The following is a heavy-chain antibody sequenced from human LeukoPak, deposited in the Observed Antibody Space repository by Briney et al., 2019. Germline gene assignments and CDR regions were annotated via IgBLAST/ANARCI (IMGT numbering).Heavy chain of an antibody. D-gene: IGHD4-11*01. V-gene: IGHV1-69*13. Sequence: SVTVSCKASGGTFSSYAISWVRQAPGQGLEWMGGIIPIFGTANYAQKFQGRVTITADGSTSTAYMELSSLRSEDTAVYYCAREGYSNFPFDPWGQGTLVTVSS. CDR2: IIPIFGTA. J-gene: IGHJ5*02. CDR3: AREGYSNFPFDP. CDR1: GGTFSSYA.